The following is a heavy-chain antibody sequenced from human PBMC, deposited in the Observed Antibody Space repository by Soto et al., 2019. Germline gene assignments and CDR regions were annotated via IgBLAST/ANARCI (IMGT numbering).Heavy chain of an antibody. CDR1: GGSMSSSSTYY. Sequence: SETLSLTCTVSGGSMSSSSTYYWGWMRQPPGKGLEWIGYIYISGSTYYNPSLKSRVTISVDRSKNQFSLKLSSVTAADTAVYYCARTPDRWGQGTLVTVSS. V-gene: IGHV4-39*07. CDR3: ARTPDR. CDR2: IYISGST. J-gene: IGHJ5*02.